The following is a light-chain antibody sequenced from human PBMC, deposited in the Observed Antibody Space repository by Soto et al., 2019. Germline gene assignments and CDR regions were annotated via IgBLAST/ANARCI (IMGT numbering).Light chain of an antibody. Sequence: QSVLTQPASVYGSHGQCITIFCTGTSSDVGGFNSVSWYQLRPGTAPKLILYDVVDRPSGVSYRFSGSKSGNTASLTISGLQAADEADYFCSSYTSTMTNVFGSGTKVTVL. CDR3: SSYTSTMTNV. CDR2: DVV. V-gene: IGLV2-14*03. CDR1: SSDVGGFNS. J-gene: IGLJ1*01.